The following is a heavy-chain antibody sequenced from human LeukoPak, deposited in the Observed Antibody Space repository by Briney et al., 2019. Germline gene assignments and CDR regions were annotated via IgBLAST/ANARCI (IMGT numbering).Heavy chain of an antibody. J-gene: IGHJ4*02. CDR2: INPNSGGT. Sequence: ASVKVSCKASGYTFTGYYMHWVRQAPGQGLEWMGRINPNSGGTNYAQKFQGRVTMTRDTSISTAYMELGRLRSDDTAVYYCASTPLGYYGSGSYLGYFDYWGQGTLVTVSS. D-gene: IGHD3-10*01. CDR3: ASTPLGYYGSGSYLGYFDY. CDR1: GYTFTGYY. V-gene: IGHV1-2*06.